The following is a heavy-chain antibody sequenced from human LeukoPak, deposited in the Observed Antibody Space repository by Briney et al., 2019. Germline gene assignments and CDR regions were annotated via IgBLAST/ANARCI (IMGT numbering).Heavy chain of an antibody. D-gene: IGHD3-16*02. V-gene: IGHV4-59*01. J-gene: IGHJ4*02. CDR2: IYYSGST. CDR1: GGSISSYY. Sequence: SETLSLTCTVSGGSISSYYWSWIRQPPGKGLEWIGYIYYSGSTNYNPSLKSRVTISVDTPKNQFSLKLSSVTAADTAVHYCARTYYDYIWGSYLHFDYWGQGTLVTVSS. CDR3: ARTYYDYIWGSYLHFDY.